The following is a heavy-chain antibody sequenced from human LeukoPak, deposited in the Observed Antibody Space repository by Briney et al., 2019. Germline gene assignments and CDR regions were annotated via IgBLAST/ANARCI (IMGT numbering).Heavy chain of an antibody. CDR1: GFTFSSYA. CDR2: ISGSGGST. J-gene: IGHJ4*02. V-gene: IGHV3-23*01. CDR3: AKGTEYSSSSMRGNYFDY. D-gene: IGHD6-6*01. Sequence: GGFLRLSCAASGFTFSSYAMSWVRQAPGKGLEWVSAISGSGGSTYYADSVKGRFTISRDNSKNTLYLQMNSLRAEDTAVYYCAKGTEYSSSSMRGNYFDYWGQGTLVTVSS.